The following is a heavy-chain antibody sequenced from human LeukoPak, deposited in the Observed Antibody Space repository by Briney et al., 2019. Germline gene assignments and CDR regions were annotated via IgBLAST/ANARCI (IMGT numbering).Heavy chain of an antibody. D-gene: IGHD3-22*01. J-gene: IGHJ4*02. Sequence: ASVKVSCKASGYTFTGYYMHWVRQAPGQGLEWMGRINPNSGGTNYAQKFQGRVTVTRDTSISTAYMELSRLRSDDTAVYYCARSVDYDSSGYYSFDYWGQGTLVTVSS. V-gene: IGHV1-2*06. CDR3: ARSVDYDSSGYYSFDY. CDR1: GYTFTGYY. CDR2: INPNSGGT.